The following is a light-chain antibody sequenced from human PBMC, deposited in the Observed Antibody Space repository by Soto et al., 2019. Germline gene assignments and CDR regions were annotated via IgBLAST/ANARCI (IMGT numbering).Light chain of an antibody. CDR1: QSVSGY. Sequence: EIVLTQSPATLSLSPGNRATLSCRASQSVSGYLAWYQQKPGQAPRLLIYDASNRATGIPARFSGSGSGTDFTLTITSLEPEDFAVYYCQQYGTSPKTFGQGTTVEIK. CDR3: QQYGTSPKT. J-gene: IGKJ1*01. CDR2: DAS. V-gene: IGKV3-11*01.